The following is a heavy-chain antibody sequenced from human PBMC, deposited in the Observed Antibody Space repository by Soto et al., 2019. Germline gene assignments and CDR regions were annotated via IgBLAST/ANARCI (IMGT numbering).Heavy chain of an antibody. D-gene: IGHD3-3*01. Sequence: QVQLVQSGAEFKKPGASVKVSCKASGYTFTTYDLNWVRQATGQGLEWMGWMNPNTGSTGYAQKFQGRVTMTRNTSINTAYMELSSLRPEDTAVYYCATNYYFWSGYSHSREDAFDIWGQGTLVTVSS. CDR2: MNPNTGST. CDR1: GYTFTTYD. V-gene: IGHV1-8*01. J-gene: IGHJ3*02. CDR3: ATNYYFWSGYSHSREDAFDI.